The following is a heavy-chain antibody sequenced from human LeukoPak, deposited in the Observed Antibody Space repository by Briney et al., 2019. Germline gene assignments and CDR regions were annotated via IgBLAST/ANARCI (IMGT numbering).Heavy chain of an antibody. CDR2: IYDSGNE. V-gene: IGHV4-39*01. CDR1: GGSISTSAFY. J-gene: IGHJ6*03. CDR3: ARQTSDYYYYYMDV. Sequence: SETLSLXCTVSGGSISTSAFYWDWIRQPPGKGLEWIGSIYDSGNEFYNPSLKSRVTISADTSKNQFSLKLNSVTAADTAMYYCARQTSDYYYYYMDVWGEGITVTVSS.